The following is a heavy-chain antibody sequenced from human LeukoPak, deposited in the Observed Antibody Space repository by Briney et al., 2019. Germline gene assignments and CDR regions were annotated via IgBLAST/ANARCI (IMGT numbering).Heavy chain of an antibody. CDR1: GGSISSYY. V-gene: IGHV4-4*09. CDR3: ARHRPPGRSGMDV. CDR2: IYTSGST. Sequence: PSETLSLTCTVSGGSISSYYWSWIRQPPGKGLEWIGYIYTSGSTNYNPSLKSRVTISVDTSKNQFSLKLSSVTAADTAVYYCARHRPPGRSGMDVWGQGTTVTVSS. D-gene: IGHD1-26*01. J-gene: IGHJ6*02.